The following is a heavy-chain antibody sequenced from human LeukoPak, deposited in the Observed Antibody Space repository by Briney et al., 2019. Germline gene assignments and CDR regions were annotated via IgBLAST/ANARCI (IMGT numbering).Heavy chain of an antibody. CDR1: GGSFSGYS. CDR3: ARGPHTRPYDYVWGSYRPGAFDI. Sequence: SETLSLTCAVYGGSFSGYSWSWIRQPPGKGLEWIGEINHSGSTNYNPSLKSRVTISVDTSKNQFSLKLSSVTAADTAVYYCARGPHTRPYDYVWGSYRPGAFDIWGQGTMVTVSS. V-gene: IGHV4-34*01. CDR2: INHSGST. D-gene: IGHD3-16*02. J-gene: IGHJ3*02.